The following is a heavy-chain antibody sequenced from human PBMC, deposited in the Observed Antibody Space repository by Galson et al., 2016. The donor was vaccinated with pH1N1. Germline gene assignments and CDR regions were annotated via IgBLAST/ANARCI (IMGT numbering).Heavy chain of an antibody. CDR3: ARESPFTY. CDR1: GGSISSDDYY. CDR2: IFYSGST. J-gene: IGHJ4*02. Sequence: SETLSLTCTVSGGSISSDDYYWSWIRQPPGKGLEWVGSIFYSGSTYYNPSLKSRVTISVDTSKSQFSLRLSSVTAADTAVYYCARESPFTYWGQGTLVTVSS. V-gene: IGHV4-39*07.